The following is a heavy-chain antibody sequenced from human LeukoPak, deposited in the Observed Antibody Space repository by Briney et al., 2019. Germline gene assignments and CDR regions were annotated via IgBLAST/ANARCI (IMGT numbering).Heavy chain of an antibody. CDR3: ARGYYYDSSGYYH. Sequence: GGSLRLSCAASGLTFSSHWMHWVRQAPGKGLVWVSRITNDGSSTTYADSVKGRFTISRDNAKNTLYLQMNSLRAEDTAVYYCARGYYYDSSGYYHWGQGTLVTVSS. V-gene: IGHV3-74*01. CDR1: GLTFSSHW. CDR2: ITNDGSST. D-gene: IGHD3-22*01. J-gene: IGHJ5*02.